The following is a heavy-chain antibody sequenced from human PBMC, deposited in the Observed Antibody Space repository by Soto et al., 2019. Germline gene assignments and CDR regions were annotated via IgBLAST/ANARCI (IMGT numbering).Heavy chain of an antibody. J-gene: IGHJ4*02. CDR2: INPDGSAK. CDR3: ARDPAAGTHFDY. D-gene: IGHD6-19*01. CDR1: GFTFSSYW. V-gene: IGHV3-7*01. Sequence: GGSLRLSCAASGFTFSSYWMTWLRQAPGKGLEWVANINPDGSAKYYVDSVKGRFTISRDNAKNSLYLQMNSLRVEDTAVYYCARDPAAGTHFDYWGQGTLVTVSS.